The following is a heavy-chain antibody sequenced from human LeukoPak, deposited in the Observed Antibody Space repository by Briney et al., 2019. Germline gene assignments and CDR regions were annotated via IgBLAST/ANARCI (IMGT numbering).Heavy chain of an antibody. CDR2: IYYSGST. V-gene: IGHV4-59*01. CDR3: ARERTDYGSGSYYTDY. J-gene: IGHJ4*02. CDR1: GGSIRSYY. D-gene: IGHD3-10*01. Sequence: SETLSLTCTVSGGSIRSYYWSLIRQPPGKGLEWIGYIYYSGSTNYNPSLKSRVTISVDTSKNQFSLKLSSVNAADTAVYYCARERTDYGSGSYYTDYWGQGTLVTVSS.